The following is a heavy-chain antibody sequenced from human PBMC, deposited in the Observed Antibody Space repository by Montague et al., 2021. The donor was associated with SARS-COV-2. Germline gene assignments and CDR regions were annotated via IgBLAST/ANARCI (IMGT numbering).Heavy chain of an antibody. CDR3: ARRVTGTTVHYYYYGMDV. CDR2: IYYSGST. Sequence: SETLSLTCTVSGGSISSSSYYWGWIRQPPGKGLEWIGSIYYSGSTYYNPSLKSRVTISVDTSKNQLSLKLSSVTAADTAVYYCARRVTGTTVHYYYYGMDVWGQGTTVTVSS. J-gene: IGHJ6*02. D-gene: IGHD1-20*01. CDR1: GGSISSSSYY. V-gene: IGHV4-39*01.